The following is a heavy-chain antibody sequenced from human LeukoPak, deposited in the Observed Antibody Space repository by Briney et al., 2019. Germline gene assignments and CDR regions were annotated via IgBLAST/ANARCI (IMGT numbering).Heavy chain of an antibody. V-gene: IGHV3-9*01. D-gene: IGHD2-15*01. CDR1: GFTFDDYA. J-gene: IGHJ4*02. Sequence: PGGSLRLSCAASGFTFDDYAMHWVRQAPGKGLEWVSGISWNSGSLGYADSVKGRFTISRDNAKNSLYLQMNSLRAEDTALYYCAKSACSGGSCYSWPVDYWGQGTLVTVSS. CDR3: AKSACSGGSCYSWPVDY. CDR2: ISWNSGSL.